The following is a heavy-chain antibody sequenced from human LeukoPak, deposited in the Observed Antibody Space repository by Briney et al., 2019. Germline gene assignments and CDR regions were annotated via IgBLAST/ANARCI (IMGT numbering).Heavy chain of an antibody. V-gene: IGHV4-39*01. CDR3: ARGSGYYVPNFDY. CDR1: GGSISSSSYY. D-gene: IGHD3-22*01. Sequence: SETLSLTCTVSGGSISSSSYYWGWIRQPPGKGLEWIGSIYYSGSTYYNPSLKSRVTISVDTSKNQFSLKLSSVTAADTAVYYCARGSGYYVPNFDYWGQGTLVTVSS. J-gene: IGHJ4*02. CDR2: IYYSGST.